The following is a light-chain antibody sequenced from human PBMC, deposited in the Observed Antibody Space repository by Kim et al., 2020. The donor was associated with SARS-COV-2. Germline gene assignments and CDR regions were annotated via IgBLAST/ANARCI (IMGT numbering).Light chain of an antibody. CDR1: SSDVGTYEY. Sequence: QSALTQPPSASGSLGQSVTISCTGTSSDVGTYEYVSWYQQHPGKAPKLILYEVNKRPSGVPDRFSGSKSGNTASLTVSGLQAEDEADYYCNSYAGSNNGVFGGGTKLTVL. J-gene: IGLJ2*01. CDR3: NSYAGSNNGV. V-gene: IGLV2-8*01. CDR2: EVN.